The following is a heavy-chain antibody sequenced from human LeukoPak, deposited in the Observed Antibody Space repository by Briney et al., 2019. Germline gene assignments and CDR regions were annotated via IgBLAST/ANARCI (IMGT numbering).Heavy chain of an antibody. Sequence: SETLSLTCTVSGGSISSYYWSWIRQPPGKGLEWIVYIHTSGSTNYNPSLKSRVTISVDTSQNQFSLKLSSVTAADTAVYYCARQKIAAAGRGTYMDVWGKGTTVTVSS. V-gene: IGHV4-4*09. J-gene: IGHJ6*03. CDR2: IHTSGST. CDR3: ARQKIAAAGRGTYMDV. CDR1: GGSISSYY. D-gene: IGHD6-13*01.